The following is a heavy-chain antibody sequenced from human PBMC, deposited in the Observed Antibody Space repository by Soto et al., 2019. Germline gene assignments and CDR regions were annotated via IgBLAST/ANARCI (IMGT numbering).Heavy chain of an antibody. V-gene: IGHV3-21*01. Sequence: GGSLRLSCAASGFTFSSYSMNWVRQAPGKGLEWVSSISSSSSYIYYADSVKGRFTISRDNAKNSLYLQMNSLRAEDTAVYYCARALAVAGTRPFDYWGQGTLVTVSS. CDR1: GFTFSSYS. J-gene: IGHJ4*02. CDR3: ARALAVAGTRPFDY. CDR2: ISSSSSYI. D-gene: IGHD6-19*01.